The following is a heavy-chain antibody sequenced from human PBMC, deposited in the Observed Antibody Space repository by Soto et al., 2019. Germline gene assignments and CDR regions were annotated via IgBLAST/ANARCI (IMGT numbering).Heavy chain of an antibody. J-gene: IGHJ4*02. Sequence: ASVKVSCKASGYSFTNYAMHCVRQAPGQRPEWMGWISLGSGGTKLSQNLQGRLSLTRDTSANIAYMELSSLRSEDTAMYYCARAYCSPTICYNSDYWGQGTQVTVSS. D-gene: IGHD2-2*02. V-gene: IGHV1-3*01. CDR3: ARAYCSPTICYNSDY. CDR2: ISLGSGGT. CDR1: GYSFTNYA.